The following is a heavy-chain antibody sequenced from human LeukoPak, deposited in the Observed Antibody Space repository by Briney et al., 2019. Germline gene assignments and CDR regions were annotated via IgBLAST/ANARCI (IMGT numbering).Heavy chain of an antibody. CDR2: ISGSGGGT. CDR3: AKYSSSWYYFDY. J-gene: IGHJ4*02. D-gene: IGHD6-13*01. CDR1: GITLSNYG. Sequence: GGSLRLSCAVSGITLSNYGMSWVRQAPGKGLEWVAGISGSGGGTNYADSVKGRFTISRDNPKNTLFLQMNNLRAEDTAVYFCAKYSSSWYYFDYWGQGTLVTVSS. V-gene: IGHV3-23*01.